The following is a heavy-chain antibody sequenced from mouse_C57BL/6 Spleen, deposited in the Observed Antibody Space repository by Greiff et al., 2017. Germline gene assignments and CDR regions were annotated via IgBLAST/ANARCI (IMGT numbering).Heavy chain of an antibody. CDR2: INPSTGGT. V-gene: IGHV1-42*01. CDR3: ARGGDGNYFDY. D-gene: IGHD2-1*01. CDR1: GYSFTGYY. Sequence: VQLQQSGPELVKPGASVKISCKASGYSFTGYYMNWVKQSPEKSLEWIGEINPSTGGTTYNQKFKAKATLTVDTSSSTAYMQLKSLTSEDSAVYYCARGGDGNYFDYWGQGTTLTVSS. J-gene: IGHJ2*01.